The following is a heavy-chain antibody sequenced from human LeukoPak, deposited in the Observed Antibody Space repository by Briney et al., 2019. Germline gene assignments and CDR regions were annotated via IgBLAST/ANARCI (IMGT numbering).Heavy chain of an antibody. Sequence: ASVKVSCKASGYTFTGYYMHWVRQAPGQGLEWMGWINPNSGGTNYAQKFQGRVTMTRNTSISTAYMELSSLRSEDTAVYYCASSRPCARRAYYYYMDVWGKGTTVTISS. D-gene: IGHD2-2*01. CDR1: GYTFTGYY. CDR3: ASSRPCARRAYYYYMDV. J-gene: IGHJ6*03. V-gene: IGHV1-2*02. CDR2: INPNSGGT.